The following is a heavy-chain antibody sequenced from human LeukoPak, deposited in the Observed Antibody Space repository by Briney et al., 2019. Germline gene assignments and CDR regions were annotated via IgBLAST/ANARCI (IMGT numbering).Heavy chain of an antibody. CDR1: GGTFSSYA. D-gene: IGHD3-9*01. CDR3: ATLLYYDILTGPPGDY. V-gene: IGHV1-69*13. J-gene: IGHJ4*02. CDR2: IIPIFGTA. Sequence: SVKVSCKASGGTFSSYAISWVRQAPGQGLEWMGGIIPIFGTANYAQKFQGRVTITADESTSTAYMELSSLRSEDTAVYYCATLLYYDILTGPPGDYWGQGTLVTVSS.